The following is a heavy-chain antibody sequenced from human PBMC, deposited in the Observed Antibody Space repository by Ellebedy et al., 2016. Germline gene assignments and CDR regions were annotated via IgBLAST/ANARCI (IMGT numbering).Heavy chain of an antibody. J-gene: IGHJ3*02. CDR1: GGSISSYY. D-gene: IGHD2-8*02. Sequence: SETLSLTXPVSGGSISSYYWSWIRQPPGKGLEWIGYIYYSGSTNYNPSLKSRVTISVDTSKNQFSLKLSSVTAADTAVYYCARVLGTDAFDIWGQGTMVTVSS. V-gene: IGHV4-59*08. CDR2: IYYSGST. CDR3: ARVLGTDAFDI.